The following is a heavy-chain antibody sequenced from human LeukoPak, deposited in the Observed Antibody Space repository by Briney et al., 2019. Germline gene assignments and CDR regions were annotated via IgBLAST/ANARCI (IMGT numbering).Heavy chain of an antibody. CDR1: GYTFTSDY. CDR2: INPSGGST. J-gene: IGHJ3*02. CDR3: AREHPYSSSWDAFDI. D-gene: IGHD6-13*01. Sequence: ASVKVSCKASGYTFTSDYMHWVRQAPGQGLEWMGIINPSGGSTSYAQKFQGRVTMTRDTSTSTVYMELSSLRSEDTAVYYCAREHPYSSSWDAFDIWGQGTMVTVPS. V-gene: IGHV1-46*01.